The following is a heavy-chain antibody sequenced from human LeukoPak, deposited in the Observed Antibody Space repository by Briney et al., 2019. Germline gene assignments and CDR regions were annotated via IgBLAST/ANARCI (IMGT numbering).Heavy chain of an antibody. J-gene: IGHJ4*02. D-gene: IGHD4-17*01. CDR1: GGSISSYY. V-gene: IGHV4-59*12. CDR3: ARGLDYGDYYFDY. Sequence: SETLSLTCTVSGGSISSYYWSWIRQPPGKGLEWIGYIYYSGGTNYNPSLKSRVTISVDTSKNQFSLKLSSVTAADTAVYYCARGLDYGDYYFDYWGQGTLVTVSS. CDR2: IYYSGGT.